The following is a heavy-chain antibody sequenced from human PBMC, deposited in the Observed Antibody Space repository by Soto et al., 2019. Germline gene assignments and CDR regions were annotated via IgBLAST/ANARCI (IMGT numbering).Heavy chain of an antibody. Sequence: QVQLVQSGAEVKKPGSSVKVSCKASGGTFSSYAISWVRQAPGQGLEWMGGIIPIFGTANYAQKFQGRVTITADEATSXXYXEXXSLRSEDTAVYYCAREGYYGSGSYYNGAGWYGMDVWGQGTTVTVSS. V-gene: IGHV1-69*12. CDR1: GGTFSSYA. D-gene: IGHD3-10*01. CDR2: IIPIFGTA. J-gene: IGHJ6*02. CDR3: AREGYYGSGSYYNGAGWYGMDV.